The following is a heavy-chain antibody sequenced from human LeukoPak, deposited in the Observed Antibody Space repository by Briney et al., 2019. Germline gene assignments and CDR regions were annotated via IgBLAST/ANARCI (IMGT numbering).Heavy chain of an antibody. J-gene: IGHJ4*02. V-gene: IGHV4-34*01. CDR1: GGSFSGYY. D-gene: IGHD3-10*01. CDR2: RST. Sequence: SETLSLTCAVYGGSFSGYYWSWIRQPPGKGLEWIGSRSTYYNPSLKSRVTISVDTSKNQFSLKLSSVTAADTAVYYCARILVDMRFGELLVDYWGQGTLVTVSS. CDR3: ARILVDMRFGELLVDY.